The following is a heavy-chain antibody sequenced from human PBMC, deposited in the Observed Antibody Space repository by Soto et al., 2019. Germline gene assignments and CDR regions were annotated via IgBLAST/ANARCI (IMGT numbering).Heavy chain of an antibody. D-gene: IGHD6-13*01. CDR3: AKGSDYSSSWYYYYYGMDV. Sequence: ESGGGVVQPGRSLRLSCAASGFTFCSYGMHWVRQAPGKGLEWVAVISYDGSNKYYADSVKGRFTISRDNSKNTLYLQMNSLRAEDTAVYYCAKGSDYSSSWYYYYYGMDVWGQGTTVTVSS. J-gene: IGHJ6*02. V-gene: IGHV3-30*18. CDR1: GFTFCSYG. CDR2: ISYDGSNK.